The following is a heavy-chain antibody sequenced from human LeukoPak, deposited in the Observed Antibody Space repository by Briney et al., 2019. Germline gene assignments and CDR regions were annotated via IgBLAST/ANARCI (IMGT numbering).Heavy chain of an antibody. J-gene: IGHJ3*02. CDR1: GFAFSSYS. D-gene: IGHD5-18*01. CDR3: ARPRIQLWLHNGYDAFDI. CDR2: ISSSSTYI. Sequence: PGGSLRLSCAASGFAFSSYSMNWDRQAPGKGLEWVSSISSSSTYIYHADSVKGRFTISRDNAKNSLYLQMNSLRAEDTAVYYCARPRIQLWLHNGYDAFDIWGQGTMVTVSS. V-gene: IGHV3-21*01.